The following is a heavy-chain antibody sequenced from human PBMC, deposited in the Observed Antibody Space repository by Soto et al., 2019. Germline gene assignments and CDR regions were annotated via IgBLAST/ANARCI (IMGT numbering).Heavy chain of an antibody. CDR2: IKKDGSEQ. V-gene: IGHV3-7*01. Sequence: GGSLRLSCAASGFAFSIYWMSWVRQAPGKGLEWVANIKKDGSEQYYVDSLKGRFTVSRDNAKNSLYLQMNSLRAEDTAVYYCARDTAGGFDLWGQGTMVTVSS. CDR1: GFAFSIYW. D-gene: IGHD6-13*01. CDR3: ARDTAGGFDL. J-gene: IGHJ3*01.